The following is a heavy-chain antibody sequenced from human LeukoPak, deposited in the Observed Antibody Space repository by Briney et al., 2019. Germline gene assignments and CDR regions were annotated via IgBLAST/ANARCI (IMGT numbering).Heavy chain of an antibody. V-gene: IGHV4-39*01. J-gene: IGHJ4*02. D-gene: IGHD4-23*01. CDR2: IYYSGST. CDR3: ARGQTGSTVAYVSHYFDY. Sequence: SETLSLTCTVSGGSISSSSYYWGWIRQPPGKGLEWIGSIYYSGSTYYNPSLKSRVTISVDTSKNQFSLKLSSVTAADTAVYYCARGQTGSTVAYVSHYFDYWGQGTLVTVSS. CDR1: GGSISSSSYY.